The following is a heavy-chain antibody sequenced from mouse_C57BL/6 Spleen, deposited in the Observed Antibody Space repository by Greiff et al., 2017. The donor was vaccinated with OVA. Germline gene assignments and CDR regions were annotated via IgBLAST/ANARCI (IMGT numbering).Heavy chain of an antibody. V-gene: IGHV1-69*01. D-gene: IGHD3-2*02. J-gene: IGHJ2*01. Sequence: QVQLQQPGAELVMPGASVKLSCKASGYTFTSYWMHWVKQRPGQGLEWIGEIDPSDSYTNYNQKFKGKSTLTVDKSSSTAYMQLSSLTFEDSAVYYCARSWDSSCLYYFDYWGQGTTLTVSS. CDR2: IDPSDSYT. CDR1: GYTFTSYW. CDR3: ARSWDSSCLYYFDY.